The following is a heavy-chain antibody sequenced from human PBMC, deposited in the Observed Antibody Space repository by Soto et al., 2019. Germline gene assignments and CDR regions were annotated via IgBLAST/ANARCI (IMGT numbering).Heavy chain of an antibody. J-gene: IGHJ4*02. V-gene: IGHV1-8*02. D-gene: IGHD5-18*01. CDR3: ARDVDTAMFY. CDR1: GYTFTGYY. Sequence: ASVKVSCKASGYTFTGYYMHWVRQAPGQGLEWMGWINPNSGNTGYAQKFQGRVTMTRNTSISTAYMELSSLRSEDTAVYYCARDVDTAMFYWGQGTLVTVSS. CDR2: INPNSGNT.